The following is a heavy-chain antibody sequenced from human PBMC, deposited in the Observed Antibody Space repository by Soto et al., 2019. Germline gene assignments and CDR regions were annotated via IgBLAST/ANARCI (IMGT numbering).Heavy chain of an antibody. CDR1: GGTFSSYA. Sequence: SVKVSCKASGGTFSSYAISWVRQAPGQGLEWMGGIIPIFGTANYAQKFQGRVTITADKSTSTAYMELSSLRSEDTAVYYCASTNSGSYWEFDYWGQGTLVTASS. V-gene: IGHV1-69*06. D-gene: IGHD1-26*01. CDR3: ASTNSGSYWEFDY. CDR2: IIPIFGTA. J-gene: IGHJ4*02.